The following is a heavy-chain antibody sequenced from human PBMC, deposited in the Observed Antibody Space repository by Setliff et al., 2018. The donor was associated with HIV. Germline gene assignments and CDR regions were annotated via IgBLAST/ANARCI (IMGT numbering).Heavy chain of an antibody. CDR3: ARGRITGTINF. Sequence: GASVKVSCKPSGGTFSSYAITWVRQAPGQGLEWMGGIIPILGVANYAQKFQGRVTITADKSTTTAYMELSSLRSEDTAVYYCARGRITGTINFWGQGTLVTVSA. V-gene: IGHV1-69*10. J-gene: IGHJ4*02. D-gene: IGHD1-7*01. CDR2: IIPILGVA. CDR1: GGTFSSYA.